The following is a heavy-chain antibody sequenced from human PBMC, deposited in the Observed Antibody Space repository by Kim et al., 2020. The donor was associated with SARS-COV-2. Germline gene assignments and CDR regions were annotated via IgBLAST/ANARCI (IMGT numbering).Heavy chain of an antibody. J-gene: IGHJ4*02. CDR1: GFTFGSYE. CDR2: ISGSAGSL. Sequence: GGSLRLSYAASGFTFGSYEMTWVRQAPGKGLEWVSYISGSAGSLNYADSVEGRFTISRDNVKNTLYLQMNSLRAEDTAVYYCARGGGFYNDNSGYRFWGQGTLVTVSS. CDR3: ARGGGFYNDNSGYRF. D-gene: IGHD3-22*01. V-gene: IGHV3-48*03.